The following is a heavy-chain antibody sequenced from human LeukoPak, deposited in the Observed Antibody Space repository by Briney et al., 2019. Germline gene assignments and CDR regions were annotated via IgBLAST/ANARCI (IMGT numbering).Heavy chain of an antibody. CDR3: AKDYDFWSGYPRVGFDY. D-gene: IGHD3-3*01. CDR1: GFTFSSYA. Sequence: PGGSLRLSCAASGFTFSSYAMSWVRQAPGKGLEWVSAISGSGGSTYYADSVKGRFTISRDNSKNTLYLQMNSLRAEDTAVYYCAKDYDFWSGYPRVGFDYWGQGTLVTVSS. V-gene: IGHV3-23*01. CDR2: ISGSGGST. J-gene: IGHJ4*02.